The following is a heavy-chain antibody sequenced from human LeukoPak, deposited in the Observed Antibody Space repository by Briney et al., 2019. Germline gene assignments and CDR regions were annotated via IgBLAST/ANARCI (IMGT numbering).Heavy chain of an antibody. V-gene: IGHV4-4*07. J-gene: IGHJ4*02. CDR3: ARVLGYYDSSVYSYYFDY. Sequence: SETLSLTCAVSGGSIVSHYWSWIRQPAGEGLEWIGRIYITGSTNYNPSLKSRVTMSVDTSKNQFSLRLSSVTAADTAVYYCARVLGYYDSSVYSYYFDYWGQGTLVTVSS. D-gene: IGHD3-22*01. CDR1: GGSIVSHY. CDR2: IYITGST.